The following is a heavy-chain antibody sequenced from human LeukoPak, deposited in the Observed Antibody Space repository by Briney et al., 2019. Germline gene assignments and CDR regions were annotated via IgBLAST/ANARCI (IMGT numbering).Heavy chain of an antibody. Sequence: ASVKVSCKASGYTFTNYYMHWVRQAHGQGLEWMGIINPSGGSTSYAQKFQGRVTMTRDTSTSTVYMELSSLRSEDTAVYYCARGAGYSSSWPPSYYYYGMDVWGQGTTVTVSS. D-gene: IGHD6-13*01. J-gene: IGHJ6*02. CDR1: GYTFTNYY. CDR3: ARGAGYSSSWPPSYYYYGMDV. CDR2: INPSGGST. V-gene: IGHV1-46*01.